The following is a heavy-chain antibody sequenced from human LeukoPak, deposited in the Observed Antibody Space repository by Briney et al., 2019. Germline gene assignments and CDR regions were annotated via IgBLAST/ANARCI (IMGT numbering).Heavy chain of an antibody. CDR2: ISSSGSYK. V-gene: IGHV3-21*01. CDR1: AFTFSSFG. J-gene: IGHJ4*02. CDR3: ARGSGVQVWSSLDY. Sequence: PGGTLRLSCAASAFTFSSFGMSWVREAPGKGLEWVSSISSSGSYKYYADSVKGRFTISRDNAKNSLYLQMNSLRVEDTAVYYCARGSGVQVWSSLDYWGQGTLVTVSS. D-gene: IGHD5-18*01.